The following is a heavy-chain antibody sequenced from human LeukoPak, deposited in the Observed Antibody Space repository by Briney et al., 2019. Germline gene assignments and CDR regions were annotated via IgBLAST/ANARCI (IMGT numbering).Heavy chain of an antibody. V-gene: IGHV3-48*03. CDR2: ISSSGGTI. J-gene: IGHJ4*02. Sequence: SGGSLRLSCAASGFFFSSYDMNWVRQAPGKGLEWVSYISSSGGTIYYADSVRGRFTISRDNAKNSLYLQMNSLRAEDTAVYYCVRGRLAAAGLLDYWGQGTLVTVSS. CDR1: GFFFSSYD. CDR3: VRGRLAAAGLLDY. D-gene: IGHD6-13*01.